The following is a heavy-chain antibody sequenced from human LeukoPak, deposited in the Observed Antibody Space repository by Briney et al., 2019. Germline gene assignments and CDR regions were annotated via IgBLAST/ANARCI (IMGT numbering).Heavy chain of an antibody. J-gene: IGHJ5*02. CDR3: AIEGSYYDILTAFDP. Sequence: GASVKVSCKASGYTFTGYYMHWVRQAPGQGLEWMGWINPNSGGTNYAQKFQGRVTMTRDTSISTAYMELSRLRSDDTAVYYCAIEGSYYDILTAFDPWGQGTLVTVSS. CDR1: GYTFTGYY. D-gene: IGHD3-9*01. V-gene: IGHV1-2*02. CDR2: INPNSGGT.